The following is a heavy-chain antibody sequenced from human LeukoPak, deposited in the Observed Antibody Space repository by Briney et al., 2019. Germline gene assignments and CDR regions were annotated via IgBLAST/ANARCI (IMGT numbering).Heavy chain of an antibody. CDR1: GYSISSGYY. Sequence: PSETLSLTCTVSGYSISSGYYWGWIRQPPGKGLEWIGSSYYSGDTYYNPSLQSRITISVDTSKNQSSLRLSSVTAADTAVYYCARVGGDYDILTGYRYNWFDPWGQGTLVTVPS. CDR3: ARVGGDYDILTGYRYNWFDP. J-gene: IGHJ5*02. V-gene: IGHV4-38-2*02. CDR2: SYYSGDT. D-gene: IGHD3-9*01.